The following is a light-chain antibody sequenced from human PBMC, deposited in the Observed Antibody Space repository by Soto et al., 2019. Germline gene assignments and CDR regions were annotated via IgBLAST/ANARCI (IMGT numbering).Light chain of an antibody. V-gene: IGLV1-44*01. CDR3: TAWDDNLSLVV. J-gene: IGLJ2*01. Sequence: QSVLTQPPSASGTPGQRVTISCSGSSSNIGTNSANWYQQLPETAPKLLIYSNNQRPSGVPDRFSGSKSGTSASLAISGLQSEDEADYYCTAWDDNLSLVVFGGGTKLTVL. CDR2: SNN. CDR1: SSNIGTNS.